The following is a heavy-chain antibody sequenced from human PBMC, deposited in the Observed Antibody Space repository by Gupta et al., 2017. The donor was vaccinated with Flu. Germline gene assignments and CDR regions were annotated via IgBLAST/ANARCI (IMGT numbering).Heavy chain of an antibody. D-gene: IGHD6-6*01. CDR2: INIGSGDT. Sequence: AFHWVRQAPGQRLEWMGWINIGSGDTKYSQKFQGRLTMTRDTSASTAYMELSSLISEDTGVYYCAGGRLTGSSNWFDPWGQGALVTVSS. J-gene: IGHJ5*02. CDR3: AGGRLTGSSNWFDP. V-gene: IGHV1-3*04. CDR1: A.